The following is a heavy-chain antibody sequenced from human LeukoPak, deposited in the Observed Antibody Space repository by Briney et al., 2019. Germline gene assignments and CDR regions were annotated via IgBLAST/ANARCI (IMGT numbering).Heavy chain of an antibody. CDR2: IGTAGDT. D-gene: IGHD2-2*01. Sequence: PGGSLRLSCEASGFTFRSYDMYWVRQAPGKGLEWVSNIGTAGDTYYADSVKGRFTISRDNAKNSLYLQMNSLRAEDTAVYYCARDMVVVVPAAIDWGQGTLVTVSS. CDR1: GFTFRSYD. J-gene: IGHJ4*02. CDR3: ARDMVVVVPAAID. V-gene: IGHV3-13*01.